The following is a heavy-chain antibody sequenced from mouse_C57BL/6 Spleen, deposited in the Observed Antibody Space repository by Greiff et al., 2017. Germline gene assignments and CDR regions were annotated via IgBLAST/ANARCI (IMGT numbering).Heavy chain of an antibody. CDR3: ARECEVNDFDY. CDR2: ISDGGSYT. CDR1: GFTFSSYA. D-gene: IGHD2-2*01. V-gene: IGHV5-4*01. Sequence: EVHLVESGGGLVKPGGSLKLSCAASGFTFSSYAMSWVRQTPEKRLEWVATISDGGSYTYYPDNVKGRFTISRDNAKNNLYLQLSHLKSEDTAMYYCARECEVNDFDYWGQGTTLTVSS. J-gene: IGHJ2*01.